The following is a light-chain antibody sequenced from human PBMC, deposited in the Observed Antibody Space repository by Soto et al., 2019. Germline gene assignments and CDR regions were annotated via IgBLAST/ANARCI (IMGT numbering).Light chain of an antibody. Sequence: DIRMTQSASSLSASVGDRVTITCRASQSISSYLNWYQQKPGKAPKLLIYGASSLQSGVPSRFSGSGSGTDFTLTISSLQPEDFATYYCQQSYSTPPTFGQGTKLEIK. CDR2: GAS. CDR1: QSISSY. CDR3: QQSYSTPPT. J-gene: IGKJ2*01. V-gene: IGKV1-39*01.